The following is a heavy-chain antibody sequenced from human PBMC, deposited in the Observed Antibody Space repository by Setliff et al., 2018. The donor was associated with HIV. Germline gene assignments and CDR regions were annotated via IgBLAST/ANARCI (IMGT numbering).Heavy chain of an antibody. Sequence: GGSLRLSCSASGFSFSNYAMHWVRQAPGKGLEYVSAISGNGGNTYYTDSVKGRFTISRDNAKNTLYLQMSSLRSEDTAVYYCAREQESYGSGSLAFDYWGQGTLVTVSS. V-gene: IGHV3-64D*09. CDR2: ISGNGGNT. CDR3: AREQESYGSGSLAFDY. J-gene: IGHJ4*02. D-gene: IGHD3-10*01. CDR1: GFSFSNYA.